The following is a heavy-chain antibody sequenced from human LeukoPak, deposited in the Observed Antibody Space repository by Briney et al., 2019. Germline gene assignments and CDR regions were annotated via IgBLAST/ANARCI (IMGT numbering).Heavy chain of an antibody. CDR1: GFTFSSYG. D-gene: IGHD6-13*01. CDR2: ISYDGSNK. J-gene: IGHJ4*02. V-gene: IGHV3-30*18. Sequence: GGSLRLSCAASGFTFSSYGMHWVRQAPGKGLEWVAVISYDGSNKYYADSVKGRFTISRDNSKNTLYLQMNSLRAEDTAVYYCANSPSIAAAGTHYWGQGTLVTVSS. CDR3: ANSPSIAAAGTHY.